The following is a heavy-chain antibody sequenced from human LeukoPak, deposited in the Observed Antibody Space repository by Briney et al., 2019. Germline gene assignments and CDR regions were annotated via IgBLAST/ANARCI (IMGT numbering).Heavy chain of an antibody. V-gene: IGHV1-2*06. D-gene: IGHD6-13*01. CDR2: INPNSGGT. CDR3: ARPSDSSSFDY. J-gene: IGHJ4*02. Sequence: ASVKVSCKVSGYTFTDYYMHWVRQAPGQGLGWMGRINPNSGGTNYAQKFQGRVTMTRDTSISTAYMELSRLRSDDTAVYYCARPSDSSSFDYWGQGTLVTVSS. CDR1: GYTFTDYY.